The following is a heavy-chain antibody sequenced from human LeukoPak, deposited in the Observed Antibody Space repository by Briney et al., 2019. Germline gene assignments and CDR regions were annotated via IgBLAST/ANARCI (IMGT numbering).Heavy chain of an antibody. CDR1: GFTFSSYA. J-gene: IGHJ6*02. D-gene: IGHD1-26*01. CDR3: AKGGRGSYSSDYYYYGMDV. V-gene: IGHV3-23*01. Sequence: GGPMRLSCAASGFTFSSYAMSWVRQAPGKGLEWVSAISGSGGSTYYADSVKGRFTISRDNSKNTLYLQMNSLRAEDTAVYYCAKGGRGSYSSDYYYYGMDVWGQGTTVTVSS. CDR2: ISGSGGST.